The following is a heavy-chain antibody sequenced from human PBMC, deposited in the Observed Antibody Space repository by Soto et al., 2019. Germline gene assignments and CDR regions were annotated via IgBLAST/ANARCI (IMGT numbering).Heavy chain of an antibody. D-gene: IGHD5-12*01. CDR1: AVSISSGNHY. V-gene: IGHV4-31*03. CDR3: ARVSAYGRHPLVLPFDI. Sequence: QVQLQESGPGLVKPSQTLSLTCPVSAVSISSGNHYWSWIRQHPGKGLEWIGYIYYSGSTYYTPSLKSRVNISDDTSKNQFSLTLSSVTAADTAVYFCARVSAYGRHPLVLPFDIWGQGTMVTVSS. J-gene: IGHJ3*02. CDR2: IYYSGST.